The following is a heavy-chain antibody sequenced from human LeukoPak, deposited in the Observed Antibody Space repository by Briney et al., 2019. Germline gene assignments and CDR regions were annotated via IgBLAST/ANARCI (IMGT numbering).Heavy chain of an antibody. CDR3: ARRRYDSSGYPKYYFDY. J-gene: IGHJ4*02. V-gene: IGHV5-51*01. CDR2: IYPGDSDT. CDR1: GYSFTSYW. Sequence: GESLKISCNGSGYSFTSYWIGWVRQMPGKGLEWMGIIYPGDSDTRYSPSFQGQVTISADKSISTAYLQWSSLKASDTAMYYCARRRYDSSGYPKYYFDYWGQGTLVTVSS. D-gene: IGHD3-22*01.